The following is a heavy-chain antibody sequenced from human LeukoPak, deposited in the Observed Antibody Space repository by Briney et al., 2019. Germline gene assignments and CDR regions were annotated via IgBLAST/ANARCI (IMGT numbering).Heavy chain of an antibody. D-gene: IGHD1-1*01. CDR1: GFTFSSYW. CDR3: ARGRYGNY. V-gene: IGHV3-7*04. CDR2: IKEDGSEK. J-gene: IGHJ4*02. Sequence: GGSLRLSCAASGFTFSSYWMNWVRQAPGKGLEWVANIKEDGSEKHYVDSVKGRFTISRDNAKSSLYLEMSSLRAEDTAVYYCARGRYGNYWGQGTLVTVSS.